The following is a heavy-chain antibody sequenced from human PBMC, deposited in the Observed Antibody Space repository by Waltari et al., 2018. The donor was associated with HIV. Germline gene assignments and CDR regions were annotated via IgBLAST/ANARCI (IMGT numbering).Heavy chain of an antibody. J-gene: IGHJ4*02. D-gene: IGHD5-18*01. V-gene: IGHV3-23*01. Sequence: EGQFLESGGALVRPGESLYRHCLASGLKFALVSNTWVRQAPGKGLEWVSSISRSASATYYSDSVKGRATISRDNSMDMLSLHINSLTVDDAAVYHCVTSGYNFVEFGHRLDFWGRGILVTVS. CDR1: GLKFALVS. CDR2: ISRSASAT. CDR3: VTSGYNFVEFGHRLDF.